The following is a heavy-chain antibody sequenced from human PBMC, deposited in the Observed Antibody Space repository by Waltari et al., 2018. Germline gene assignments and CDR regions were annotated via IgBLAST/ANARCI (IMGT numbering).Heavy chain of an antibody. CDR1: GGTFSSYA. CDR2: IIASFGTA. V-gene: IGHV1-69*01. D-gene: IGHD3-16*01. J-gene: IGHJ2*01. CDR3: ARDRGIKSGAGHWYFDL. Sequence: QVQLVQSGAEVKKPGSSVKVSCKASGGTFSSYAISWVRQAPGQGLAWMGGIIASFGTANYAQKFQGRVTITSDESTSTAYMELSSLRSEDTAVYYCARDRGIKSGAGHWYFDLWGRGTLVTVSS.